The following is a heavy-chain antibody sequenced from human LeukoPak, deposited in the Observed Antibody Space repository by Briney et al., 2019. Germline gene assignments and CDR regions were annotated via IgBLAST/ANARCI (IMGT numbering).Heavy chain of an antibody. CDR1: GYTFTSYG. V-gene: IGHV1-18*01. CDR3: ARAPSWLGGPGSPKWWYFDY. CDR2: ISAYNGNT. Sequence: ASVKVSCKASGYTFTSYGISWVRQAPGQGPEWMGWISAYNGNTNYAQKFQGRVTMTTDTSTSTAYMELRSLRSDDTAVYYCARAPSWLGGPGSPKWWYFDYWGQGTLVTVSS. D-gene: IGHD3-10*01. J-gene: IGHJ4*02.